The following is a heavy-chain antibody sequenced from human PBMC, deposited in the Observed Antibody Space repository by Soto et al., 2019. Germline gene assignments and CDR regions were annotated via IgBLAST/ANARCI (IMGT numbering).Heavy chain of an antibody. CDR1: GFTFNTYD. CDR3: VRSGTARLLRHSWFDT. J-gene: IGHJ5*02. V-gene: IGHV3-21*01. D-gene: IGHD2-21*01. CDR2: ITTSSAYI. Sequence: EVQLVESGGGLVKPGGSLRLSCAASGFTFNTYDMNWVRQAPGKGLEWVSSITTSSAYIYYADSLKGRITISRDNAKNSLFLQMNCLRAEATAVYYCVRSGTARLLRHSWFDTWGQGTLVTVSS.